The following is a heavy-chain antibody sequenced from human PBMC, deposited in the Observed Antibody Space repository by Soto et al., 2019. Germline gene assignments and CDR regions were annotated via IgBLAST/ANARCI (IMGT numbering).Heavy chain of an antibody. CDR2: INHSGST. CDR3: ARGKEEWLALAPHYYGY. CDR1: GGSFSGYY. Sequence: SETLSLTCAVYGGSFSGYYWSWIRQPPGKGLEWIGEINHSGSTNYNPSLKSRVTISVDTSKNQFSLKLSSVTAADTAVYYCARGKEEWLALAPHYYGYWGQGTLVTVAS. J-gene: IGHJ4*02. D-gene: IGHD6-19*01. V-gene: IGHV4-34*01.